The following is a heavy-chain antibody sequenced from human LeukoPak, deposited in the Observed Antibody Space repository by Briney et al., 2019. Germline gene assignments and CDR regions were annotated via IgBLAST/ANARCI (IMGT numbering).Heavy chain of an antibody. CDR2: INSRSSMI. Sequence: PGGSLRLSCAASGFTFSSYSMNWVRQAPGKGLEWVSYINSRSSMIYYADSVKGRFTISRDNAKNSLYLQMNSLRAEDTAVYYCARDLGYSYGYYFDYWGQGTLVTVSS. CDR3: ARDLGYSYGYYFDY. D-gene: IGHD5-18*01. CDR1: GFTFSSYS. J-gene: IGHJ4*02. V-gene: IGHV3-48*01.